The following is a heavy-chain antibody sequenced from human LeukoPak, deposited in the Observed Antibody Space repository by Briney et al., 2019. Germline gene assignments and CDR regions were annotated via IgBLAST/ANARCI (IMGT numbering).Heavy chain of an antibody. D-gene: IGHD4-17*01. CDR2: INGRGDST. V-gene: IGHV3-23*01. CDR1: GFSFSTYT. CDR3: AKERQTGDYFTSDF. Sequence: PGGSLRLSCAASGFSFSTYTMNWVRQAPGKRLEWVSAINGRGDSTFYADSVKGQFTISRDNSKSTVYLQMNSLRADDTAVYYCAKERQTGDYFTSDFWGQGTLVTVSS. J-gene: IGHJ4*02.